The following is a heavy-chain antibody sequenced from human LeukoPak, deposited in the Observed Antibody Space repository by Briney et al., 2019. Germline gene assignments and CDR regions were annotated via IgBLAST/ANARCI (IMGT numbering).Heavy chain of an antibody. J-gene: IGHJ3*02. Sequence: SQTLSLTCTVSGGSISSGSYYWSWIRQPAGKGLEWIGYIYYSGSTQYNPSLKSRVTISVDTSKNQFSLKLSSVTAADTAVYYCARVIVGARHDAFDIWGQGTMVTVS. CDR3: ARVIVGARHDAFDI. CDR2: IYYSGST. D-gene: IGHD1-26*01. CDR1: GGSISSGSYY. V-gene: IGHV4-61*10.